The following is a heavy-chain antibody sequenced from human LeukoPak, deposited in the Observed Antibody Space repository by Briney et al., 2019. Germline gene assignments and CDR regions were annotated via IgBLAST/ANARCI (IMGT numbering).Heavy chain of an antibody. V-gene: IGHV1-2*02. CDR1: GYTFTGYY. CDR3: ARAELLGRMQEDY. D-gene: IGHD2-15*01. Sequence: ASVKVSCKASGYTFTGYYIHWVRRAPGQGLEWMGWINPNSGGTNYAQKFQGRVTMTRDTSISTAYMELSRLRSDDTAVYYCARAELLGRMQEDYWGQGTLVTVSS. J-gene: IGHJ4*02. CDR2: INPNSGGT.